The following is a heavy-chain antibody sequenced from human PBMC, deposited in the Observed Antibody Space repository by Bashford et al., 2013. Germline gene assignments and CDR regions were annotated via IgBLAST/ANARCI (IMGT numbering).Heavy chain of an antibody. CDR1: GFTFSNYW. J-gene: IGHJ4*02. CDR3: ATGPQSDSGNYYAGHY. V-gene: IGHV3-74*01. D-gene: IGHD1-26*01. Sequence: GSLRLSCAASGFTFSNYWMHWARQAPGKGLVWVSRISSDGSATNYADSVKGRFTISRDNAKNTLYLQMNSLRVEDTAVYYCATGPQSDSGNYYAGHYWGQGTLVTVSS. CDR2: ISSDGSAT.